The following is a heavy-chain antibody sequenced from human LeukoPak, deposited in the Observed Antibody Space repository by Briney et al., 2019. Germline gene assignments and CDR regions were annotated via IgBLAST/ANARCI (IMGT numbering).Heavy chain of an antibody. J-gene: IGHJ4*02. CDR2: ISYDGSNK. CDR3: AKEGYYGSGTHSLFDY. CDR1: GFTFSSYG. Sequence: RTGGSLRLSCVASGFTFSSYGMHWVRQAPGKGLEWVAVISYDGSNKYYADSVKGRFTISRDNSKNTLYLQMNSLRAEDTAVYYCAKEGYYGSGTHSLFDYWGQGTLVTVSS. D-gene: IGHD3-10*01. V-gene: IGHV3-30*18.